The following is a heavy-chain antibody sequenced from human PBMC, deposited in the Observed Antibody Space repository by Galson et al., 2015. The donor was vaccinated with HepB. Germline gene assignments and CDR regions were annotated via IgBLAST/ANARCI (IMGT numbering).Heavy chain of an antibody. V-gene: IGHV3-64D*08. D-gene: IGHD3-10*01. CDR3: VKFRGDN. J-gene: IGHJ4*02. CDR2: ISPNGDIT. CDR1: GFTFSSSG. Sequence: SLRLSCAVSGFTFSSSGLHWVRQAPGKGLQYISFISPNGDITYYADSVRGRFTISRDNYKNTLYLQMSGLRTEDTAVYYCVKFRGDNWGQGTLVTVSS.